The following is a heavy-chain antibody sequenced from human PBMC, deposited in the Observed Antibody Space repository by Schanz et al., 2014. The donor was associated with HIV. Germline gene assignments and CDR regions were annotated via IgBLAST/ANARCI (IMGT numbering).Heavy chain of an antibody. D-gene: IGHD1-26*01. CDR3: AKDGSWEAFDAFDI. CDR2: ISYDGSNK. J-gene: IGHJ3*02. Sequence: VHLLESGGGLVQPGGSLRLSCAASGFTFSSYGMHWVRQAPGKGLEWVAVISYDGSNKYYTDSVKGRFTISRDISKNTLYLQMYSLRAEDTAVYYCAKDGSWEAFDAFDIWGQGTMVTVSS. V-gene: IGHV3-30*18. CDR1: GFTFSSYG.